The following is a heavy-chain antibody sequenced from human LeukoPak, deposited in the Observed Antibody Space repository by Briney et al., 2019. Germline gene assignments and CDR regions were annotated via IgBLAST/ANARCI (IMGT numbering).Heavy chain of an antibody. V-gene: IGHV3-7*01. D-gene: IGHD3-3*01. J-gene: IGHJ3*01. CDR3: AREVGDFWSGNAFDV. CDR1: GFTFSSYW. CDR2: IKQDGSEK. Sequence: GGSLRLSCAASGFTFSSYWTSWVRQAPGKGQEWVANIKQDGSEKYYVDSVKGRFTISRDNAKNSLYLQMNSLRAEDTAVYYCAREVGDFWSGNAFDVWGQGTMVTVCS.